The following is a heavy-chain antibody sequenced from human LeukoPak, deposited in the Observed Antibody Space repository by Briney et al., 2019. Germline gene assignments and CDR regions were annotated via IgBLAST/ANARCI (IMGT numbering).Heavy chain of an antibody. J-gene: IGHJ5*02. V-gene: IGHV4-59*11. CDR3: ARRVPQREWFDP. Sequence: PSETLSLTCTVSGGSISSHYWSWIRQPPGKGLEWIGYIYNSGSTNYNPSPRSRVTISVDTSKNQFSLKLSSVTAADTAVYYCARRVPQREWFDPWGQGTLVTVSS. CDR1: GGSISSHY. CDR2: IYNSGST. D-gene: IGHD1-1*01.